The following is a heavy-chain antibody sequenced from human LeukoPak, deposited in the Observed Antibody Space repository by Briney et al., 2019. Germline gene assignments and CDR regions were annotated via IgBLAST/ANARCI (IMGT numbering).Heavy chain of an antibody. CDR1: GGSISSHY. Sequence: PSETLSLTSTVSGGSISSHYWSWIRQPPGKGLEWIGYIYYSGSTNYNPSLKSRVTISVDTSKNQFSLKLSSVTAADTAVYYCARGLDDFRSGYPSHYMDVWGKGTTVTVSS. CDR3: ARGLDDFRSGYPSHYMDV. V-gene: IGHV4-59*11. CDR2: IYYSGST. D-gene: IGHD3-3*01. J-gene: IGHJ6*03.